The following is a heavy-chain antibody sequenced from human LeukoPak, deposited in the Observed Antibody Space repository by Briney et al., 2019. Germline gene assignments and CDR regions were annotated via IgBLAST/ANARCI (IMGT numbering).Heavy chain of an antibody. CDR3: ARRSGGSWKKRGVYYFDY. D-gene: IGHD2-15*01. CDR1: GGSFSGYY. J-gene: IGHJ4*02. CDR2: INHSGST. Sequence: SETLSLTCAVSGGSFSGYYWSWIRQPPGKGLEWIGEINHSGSTNYNPSLKSRVTISVDTSKNQFSLKLSSVTAADTAVYYCARRSGGSWKKRGVYYFDYWGQGTLVTVSS. V-gene: IGHV4-34*01.